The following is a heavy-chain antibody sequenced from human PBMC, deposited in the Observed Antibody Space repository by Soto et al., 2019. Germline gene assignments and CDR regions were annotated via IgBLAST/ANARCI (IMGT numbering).Heavy chain of an antibody. CDR3: AKGPLHGHYRGYFDY. V-gene: IGHV3-30*18. Sequence: QVQLVESGGGVVQPGRSLRLSCAASGFTFSSYGMHWVRQAPGKGLEWVAVISYDGSNKYYADSVKGRFTISRDNSKNTLYLQMNSLRAEETAVYYCAKGPLHGHYRGYFDYWGQGTLVTVSS. CDR2: ISYDGSNK. J-gene: IGHJ4*02. D-gene: IGHD4-17*01. CDR1: GFTFSSYG.